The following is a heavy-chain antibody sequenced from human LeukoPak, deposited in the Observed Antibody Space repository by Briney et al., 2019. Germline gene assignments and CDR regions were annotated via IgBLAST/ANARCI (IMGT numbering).Heavy chain of an antibody. V-gene: IGHV4-34*01. D-gene: IGHD6-19*01. CDR1: GGSFSGYY. J-gene: IGHJ4*02. CDR2: INHSGST. CDR3: ARRRGLVRRYFDY. Sequence: SETLSLTCAVYGGSFSGYYWSWIRQPPGKGLEWIGEINHSGSTNYNPSLKSRVTISVDTSKNQFSLKLSSVTAADTAVYYCARRRGLVRRYFDYWGQGTLVTVPS.